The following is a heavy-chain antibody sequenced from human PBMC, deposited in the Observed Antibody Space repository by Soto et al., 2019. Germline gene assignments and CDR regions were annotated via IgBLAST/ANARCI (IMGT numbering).Heavy chain of an antibody. CDR2: IIPIFGTA. Sequence: QVQLVQSGAEVKKPGSSVKVSCKASGGTFSSYAISWVRQAPGQGLEWMGGIIPIFGTANYAQKVQGSVTITDDESTSRXXXXXXXXXXXXXXXXXXXXXPLGAGYDILTGYYPRDYGMDVWGQGATVTVSS. CDR1: GGTFSSYA. D-gene: IGHD3-9*01. CDR3: XXXPLGAGYDILTGYYPRDYGMDV. J-gene: IGHJ6*02. V-gene: IGHV1-69*01.